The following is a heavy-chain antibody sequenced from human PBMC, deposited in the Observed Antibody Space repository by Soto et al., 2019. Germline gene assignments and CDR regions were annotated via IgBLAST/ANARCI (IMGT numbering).Heavy chain of an antibody. V-gene: IGHV1-69*13. Sequence: GASVKVSCKASGGTFSSYAISWVRQAPGQGLEWMGGIIPIFGTANYAQKFQGRVTITADESTSTAYMELNSLRAEDTAVYYCAREGLREYGLFDYWGQGTLVTVSS. J-gene: IGHJ4*02. CDR2: IIPIFGTA. CDR1: GGTFSSYA. CDR3: AREGLREYGLFDY. D-gene: IGHD5-12*01.